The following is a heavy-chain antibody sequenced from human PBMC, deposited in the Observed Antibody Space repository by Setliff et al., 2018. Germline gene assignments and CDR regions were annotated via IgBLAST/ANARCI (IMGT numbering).Heavy chain of an antibody. CDR3: ARVGPLTDDAFDI. Sequence: GESLKISCKGPGYTFTTYWIAWVPQMPGKALEYMGIIYPADSDTTYSPSFQGQVTISADKSINTAYLQWSSLKASDTAIYYCARVGPLTDDAFDIWGQGTMVTVSS. D-gene: IGHD1-26*01. J-gene: IGHJ3*02. V-gene: IGHV5-51*01. CDR1: GYTFTTYW. CDR2: IYPADSDT.